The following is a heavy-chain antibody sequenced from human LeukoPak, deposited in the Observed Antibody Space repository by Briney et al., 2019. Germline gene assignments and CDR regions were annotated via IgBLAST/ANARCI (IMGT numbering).Heavy chain of an antibody. CDR1: GGSISSSSYY. CDR2: IYYSGST. D-gene: IGHD3-3*01. Sequence: SETLSLTCTVSGGSISSSSYYWGWIRQPPRKGLEWIGSIYYSGSTYYNPSLKSRVTISVDTSKNQFSLKLSSVTAADTAVYYCARLPRVTIFGVVTHVDNWGQGTLLTVSS. J-gene: IGHJ4*02. CDR3: ARLPRVTIFGVVTHVDN. V-gene: IGHV4-39*01.